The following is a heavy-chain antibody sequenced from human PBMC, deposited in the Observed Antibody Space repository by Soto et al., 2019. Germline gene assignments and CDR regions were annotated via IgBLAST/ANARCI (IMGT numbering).Heavy chain of an antibody. CDR1: GFTFKNYD. V-gene: IGHV3-23*01. D-gene: IGHD2-2*01. Sequence: GGSLRLSCVASGFTFKNYDMRWVRQAPGKGLEWVSGISGSGAITYYADSVRGRFTISRDNSKNTLYLQLNSLRAEDTAVYYCARGGCSSTSCYYYYYMDVWGKGTTVTVS. CDR3: ARGGCSSTSCYYYYYMDV. J-gene: IGHJ6*03. CDR2: ISGSGAIT.